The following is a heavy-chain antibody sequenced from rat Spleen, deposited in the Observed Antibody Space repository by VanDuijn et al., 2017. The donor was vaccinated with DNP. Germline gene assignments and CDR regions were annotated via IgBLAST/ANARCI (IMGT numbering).Heavy chain of an antibody. CDR2: IIYDGSRT. J-gene: IGHJ3*01. Sequence: EVQLVESGGGLVQPGRSLKLSCAASGFTFSNYGMAWVRQAPKKGLEWVATIIYDGSRTYYGDSVKGRFTISRDNAKSSLYLQMDSLRSEDTATYYCATGVYGGYEDWFAYWGQGTLVTVSS. CDR1: GFTFSNYG. V-gene: IGHV5S10*01. CDR3: ATGVYGGYEDWFAY. D-gene: IGHD1-11*01.